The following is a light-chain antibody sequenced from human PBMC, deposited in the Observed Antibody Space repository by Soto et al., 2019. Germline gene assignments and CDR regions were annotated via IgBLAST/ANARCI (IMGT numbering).Light chain of an antibody. Sequence: DIVMTQSQASLAVSPGERATNNCKSSQSVLHSPTNHNYLAWYQKKPGQPPKLLIYWASTRESGVPDRFSGSGSGTYFTLTINSLQAEGGAVYYCHQYYSIPRAFGHGTKVEIK. V-gene: IGKV4-1*01. CDR3: HQYYSIPRA. J-gene: IGKJ1*01. CDR2: WAS. CDR1: QSVLHSPTNHNY.